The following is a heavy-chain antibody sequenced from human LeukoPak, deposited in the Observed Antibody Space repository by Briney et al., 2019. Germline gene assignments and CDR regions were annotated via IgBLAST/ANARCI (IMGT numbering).Heavy chain of an antibody. D-gene: IGHD5-18*01. CDR2: TSVYNGTT. Sequence: ASVKVSCKASGYTFTGYYMHWVRQAPGHGLEWMGWTSVYNGTTIYAQKLEGKVTMTTDTSTSTAYMALRSLRSDDTAVYYCARAWIQLWPGTADYWGQGTLVTVSS. V-gene: IGHV1-18*04. J-gene: IGHJ4*02. CDR3: ARAWIQLWPGTADY. CDR1: GYTFTGYY.